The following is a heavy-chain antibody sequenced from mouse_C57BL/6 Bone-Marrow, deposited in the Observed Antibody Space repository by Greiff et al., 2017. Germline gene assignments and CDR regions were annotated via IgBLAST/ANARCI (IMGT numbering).Heavy chain of an antibody. D-gene: IGHD1-1*01. CDR1: GYTFTSYG. CDR2: IYPRSGNT. CDR3: ARRGIYYGSSYYWYFDV. V-gene: IGHV1-81*01. Sequence: VKLMESGAELARPGASVKLSCKASGYTFTSYGISWVKQRTGQGLEWIGEIYPRSGNTYYNEKFKGKATLTADKSSSTAYMELRSLTSEDSAVYFCARRGIYYGSSYYWYFDVWGTGTTVTVSS. J-gene: IGHJ1*03.